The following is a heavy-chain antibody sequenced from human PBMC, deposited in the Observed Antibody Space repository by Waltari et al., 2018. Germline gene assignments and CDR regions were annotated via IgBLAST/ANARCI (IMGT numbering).Heavy chain of an antibody. J-gene: IGHJ4*02. CDR1: CFPFSRSA. CDR2: IRSKANSYAT. CDR3: TGRTGQLAQDY. D-gene: IGHD6-6*01. V-gene: IGHV3-73*01. Sequence: EVQLVESGGGLVQPGGSLKLSCASSCFPFSRSAMHWVRQASGKGLEWVGRIRSKANSYATAYAASVKGRFTISRDDSKNTAYLQMNSLKTEDTAVYYCTGRTGQLAQDYWGQGTLVTVSS.